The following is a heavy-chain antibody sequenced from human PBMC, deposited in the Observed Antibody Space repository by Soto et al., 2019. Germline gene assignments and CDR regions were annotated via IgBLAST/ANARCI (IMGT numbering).Heavy chain of an antibody. J-gene: IGHJ6*02. CDR2: ISTYNGET. CDR1: GYTFTRSG. CDR3: ARDVDTAMGDYYYYYYGMDV. V-gene: IGHV1-18*01. D-gene: IGHD5-18*01. Sequence: ASVKVSCKASGYTFTRSGISWVRQAPGQGLEWMGWISTYNGETNYAQTFQGRVTMTTDTSTSTAYMEVSSLRSEDTAVYYCARDVDTAMGDYYYYYYGMDVWGQGTTVTVSS.